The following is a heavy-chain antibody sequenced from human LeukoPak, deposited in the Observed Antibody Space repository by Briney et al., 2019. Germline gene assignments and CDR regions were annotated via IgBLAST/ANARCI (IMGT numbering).Heavy chain of an antibody. CDR1: GYIFTKYD. D-gene: IGHD3-10*01. V-gene: IGHV1-18*01. Sequence: ASVKVSCKTSGYIFTKYDISWVRQAPGQGLEWMGWISAYNGNTNYAQKFQGRVTMTTDTSTYTAYMELRSLRSDDTAVYYCARSKGRGPHAFDIWGQGTMVTVSS. CDR2: ISAYNGNT. J-gene: IGHJ3*02. CDR3: ARSKGRGPHAFDI.